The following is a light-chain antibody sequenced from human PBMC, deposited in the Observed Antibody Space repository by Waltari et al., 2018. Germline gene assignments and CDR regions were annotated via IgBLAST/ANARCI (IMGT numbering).Light chain of an antibody. V-gene: IGKV3-15*01. Sequence: EIIMTQSPATLSLSPGERATLSCRASQNVNSHLAWYQQKPGQAPRLLIYGASIRATGIPARFSGSGSGTQFTLTINSLQSEDSAVYFCQQHNDWPPWTFGQGTKVELK. CDR1: QNVNSH. J-gene: IGKJ1*01. CDR3: QQHNDWPPWT. CDR2: GAS.